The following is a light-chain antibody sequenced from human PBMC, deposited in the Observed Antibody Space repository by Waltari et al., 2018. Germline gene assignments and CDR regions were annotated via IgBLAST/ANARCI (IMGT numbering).Light chain of an antibody. CDR1: QSVLYSSNNKNY. Sequence: DIVMTQSPDSLAVSLGERATINCKSSQSVLYSSNNKNYLAWYQQKPGQPPKLLIYLASTRDSGVPDRFSGSGSGTDFTLTISSLQAEDVAVYYCQQYYTTRTFGQGTKVEIK. CDR3: QQYYTTRT. CDR2: LAS. V-gene: IGKV4-1*01. J-gene: IGKJ1*01.